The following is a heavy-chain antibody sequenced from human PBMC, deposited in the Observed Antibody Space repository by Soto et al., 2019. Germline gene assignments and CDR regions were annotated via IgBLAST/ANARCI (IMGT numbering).Heavy chain of an antibody. CDR1: GGSISSSSYY. Sequence: SETLSLTCTVSGGSISSSSYYWGWIRQPPGKGLEWIGSIYYSGSTYYNPSLKSRVTISVDTSKNQFSLKLSSVTAADTAVYYCATDSSGWYGGVHLYYFDYWGQGTLVTVSS. J-gene: IGHJ4*02. V-gene: IGHV4-39*01. CDR3: ATDSSGWYGGVHLYYFDY. CDR2: IYYSGST. D-gene: IGHD6-19*01.